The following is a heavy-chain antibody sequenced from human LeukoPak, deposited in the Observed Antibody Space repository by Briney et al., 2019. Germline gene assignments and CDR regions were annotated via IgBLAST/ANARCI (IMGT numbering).Heavy chain of an antibody. Sequence: GASVKVSCKASGGTFSSYAISWVRRAPGQGLEWMGGIIPIFGTANYAQKFQGRVTITADESTSTAYMELSSLRSEDTAVYYCAAKNGVFSSSVAVDYWGQGTLVTVSS. D-gene: IGHD6-19*01. CDR1: GGTFSSYA. V-gene: IGHV1-69*13. CDR2: IIPIFGTA. CDR3: AAKNGVFSSSVAVDY. J-gene: IGHJ4*02.